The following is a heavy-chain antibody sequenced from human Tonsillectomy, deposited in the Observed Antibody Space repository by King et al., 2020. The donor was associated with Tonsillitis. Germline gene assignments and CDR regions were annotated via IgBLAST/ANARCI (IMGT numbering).Heavy chain of an antibody. CDR1: GGSFSGYY. Sequence: VQLQQWGAGLLKPSETLSLTCAVYGGSFSGYYWSWIRQPPGKGLEWIGEINHSGSINYNPSLKSRVAISVDTSKNQFSLNLSSVTAADTAVYYCARGRAMAAADIEAFDYWGQGTLVTVSS. D-gene: IGHD6-13*01. J-gene: IGHJ4*02. CDR2: INHSGSI. CDR3: ARGRAMAAADIEAFDY. V-gene: IGHV4-34*01.